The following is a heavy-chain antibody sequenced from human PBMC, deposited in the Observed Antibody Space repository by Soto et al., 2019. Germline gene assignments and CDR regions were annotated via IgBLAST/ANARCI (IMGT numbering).Heavy chain of an antibody. D-gene: IGHD6-13*01. CDR1: GASVSSTYW. CDR3: ARYNAASGTYYFDY. J-gene: IGHJ4*02. V-gene: IGHV4-4*02. Sequence: PSETLSLTCAVSGASVSSTYWGSWGRQPPGKGPEWIGEINHRGSATYNPSLKSRVTISVDISKSQFSLRLTSVTAADTAVYYCARYNAASGTYYFDYWGQGALVTVS. CDR2: INHRGSA.